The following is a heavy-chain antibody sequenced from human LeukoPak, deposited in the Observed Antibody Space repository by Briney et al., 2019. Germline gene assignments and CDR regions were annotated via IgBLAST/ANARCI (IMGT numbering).Heavy chain of an antibody. V-gene: IGHV4-59*01. CDR3: ARGVGWSGAFDI. Sequence: PSETLSLTCTVSGGSISSYYWSWIRQPPGKGLEWIGYIYYSGSTNYNPSLKSRVTISVDTSKNQFSPKLSSVTAADTAVYYCARGVGWSGAFDIWGQGTMVTVSS. CDR2: IYYSGST. CDR1: GGSISSYY. D-gene: IGHD3-3*01. J-gene: IGHJ3*02.